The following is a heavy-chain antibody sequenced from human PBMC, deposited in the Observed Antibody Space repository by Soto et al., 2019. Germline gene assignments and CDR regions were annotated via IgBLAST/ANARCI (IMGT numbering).Heavy chain of an antibody. D-gene: IGHD4-4*01. CDR3: ARSSQSWYFDL. CDR2: ISLSGGT. Sequence: SETLSLTCTVPGGPMSSGGHYWSWIRQHPRKGLEWIGYISLSGGTYYNPSLKSRVTISGDPSKNHFSLNLTSLTAADTAVYYCARSSQSWYFDLWGRGTRVTVSS. CDR1: GGPMSSGGHY. J-gene: IGHJ2*01. V-gene: IGHV4-31*03.